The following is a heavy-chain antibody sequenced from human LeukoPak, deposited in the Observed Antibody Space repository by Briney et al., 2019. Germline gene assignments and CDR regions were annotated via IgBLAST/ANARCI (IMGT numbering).Heavy chain of an antibody. J-gene: IGHJ4*02. Sequence: GASVKVSCKVSGYTLTELSMHWVRQAPGQGLEWMGWINPNSGGTNYAQKFQGRVTMTRDTSISTAYMELSRLRSDDTAVYYCARSDTTGTSDYWGQGTLVTVSS. D-gene: IGHD1-1*01. V-gene: IGHV1-2*02. CDR1: GYTLTELS. CDR3: ARSDTTGTSDY. CDR2: INPNSGGT.